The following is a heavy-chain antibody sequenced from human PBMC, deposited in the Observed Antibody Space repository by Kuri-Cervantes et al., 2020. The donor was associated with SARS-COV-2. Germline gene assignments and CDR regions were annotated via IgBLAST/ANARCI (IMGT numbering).Heavy chain of an antibody. CDR1: GGTFSSYA. CDR3: ARGGRAVAPWNWYFDL. V-gene: IGHV1-3*01. D-gene: IGHD6-19*01. J-gene: IGHJ2*01. CDR2: INAGNGNT. Sequence: ASVKVSCKASGGTFSSYAISWVRQAPGQRLEWMGWINAGNGNTKYSQKFQGRVTITRDTSASTAYMELSSLRSEDTAVYYCARGGRAVAPWNWYFDLWGRGTLVTVSS.